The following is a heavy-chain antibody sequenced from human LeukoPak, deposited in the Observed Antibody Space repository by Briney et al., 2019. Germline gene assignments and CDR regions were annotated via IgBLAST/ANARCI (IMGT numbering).Heavy chain of an antibody. D-gene: IGHD6-19*01. CDR1: GGSISSYY. J-gene: IGHJ5*02. V-gene: IGHV4-59*12. CDR3: ARGGYSSGWSKRGWFDP. CDR2: IYYSGST. Sequence: PSETLSLTCTVSGGSISSYYWSWIRQPPGKGLEWIGYIYYSGSTNYNPPLKSRVTISVDTSKNQFSLKLSSVTAADTAVYYCARGGYSSGWSKRGWFDPWGQGTLVTVSS.